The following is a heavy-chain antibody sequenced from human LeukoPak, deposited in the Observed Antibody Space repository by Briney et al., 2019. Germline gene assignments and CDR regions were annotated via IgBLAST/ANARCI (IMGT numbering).Heavy chain of an antibody. Sequence: GRSLRLSCAASGFTFSNYGMHWVRQAPGKELEWVALIWYDGSNKYYADSVKGRFTVSRDNSKNTLYLQMNSLRAEDTAVYYCARDFSSSSFDYWGQGTLVTVSS. CDR3: ARDFSSSSFDY. CDR2: IWYDGSNK. V-gene: IGHV3-33*01. CDR1: GFTFSNYG. J-gene: IGHJ4*02. D-gene: IGHD6-13*01.